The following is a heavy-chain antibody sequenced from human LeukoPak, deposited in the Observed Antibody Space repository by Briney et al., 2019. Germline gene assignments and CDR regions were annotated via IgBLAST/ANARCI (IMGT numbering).Heavy chain of an antibody. CDR2: IYYSGST. V-gene: IGHV4-59*08. D-gene: IGHD6-19*01. Sequence: KPSETLSITCTVSGGSISSYYWSWIRQPPGKGLEWIGYIYYSGSTNYNPSLKSRVTISVDTSKNQFSLKLSSVTAADTAVYYCARHGIAVAGGDWFDPWGQGTLVTVSS. CDR3: ARHGIAVAGGDWFDP. CDR1: GGSISSYY. J-gene: IGHJ5*02.